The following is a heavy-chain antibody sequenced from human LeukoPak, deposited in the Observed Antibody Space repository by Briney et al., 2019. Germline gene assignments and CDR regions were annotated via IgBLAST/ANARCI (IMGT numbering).Heavy chain of an antibody. V-gene: IGHV4-4*07. D-gene: IGHD3-10*01. J-gene: IGHJ5*02. CDR1: GGSFSGYY. CDR3: AREMQWFGEYHEGFDP. CDR2: IYSSGST. Sequence: PSETLSLTCVVSGGSFSGYYWSWIRQPAGKGLEWIGHIYSSGSTNYNPSLKSRVTISVDTSKNQSSLKLSSVTAADTAVYYCAREMQWFGEYHEGFDPWGQGTLVTVSS.